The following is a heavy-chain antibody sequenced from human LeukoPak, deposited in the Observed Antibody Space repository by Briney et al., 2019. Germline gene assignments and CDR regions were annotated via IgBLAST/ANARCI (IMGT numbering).Heavy chain of an antibody. D-gene: IGHD6-25*01. CDR1: GYTFTSYA. CDR2: INAGNGNT. Sequence: ASVKVSCKASGYTFTSYAMHWVRQAPGQRLEWMGWINAGNGNTKYSQKFQGRVTITRDTSASTAYMELSSLRSEDTAVYYCARARSSGPPPRDAFDIWGQGTMVTVSS. CDR3: ARARSSGPPPRDAFDI. V-gene: IGHV1-3*01. J-gene: IGHJ3*02.